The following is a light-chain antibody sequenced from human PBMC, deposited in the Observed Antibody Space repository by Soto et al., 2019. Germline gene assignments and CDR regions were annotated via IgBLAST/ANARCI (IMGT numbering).Light chain of an antibody. V-gene: IGKV1-5*03. CDR3: QQYNDNWT. J-gene: IGKJ1*01. CDR2: KAS. Sequence: DIQMTQSPSTLSASVGDRVTITCRASQSISSWLAWYQQKPGTAPKLLIYKASTLQAGVPSRFSGSGSGTEFTLTISSLQPEDFATYYCQQYNDNWTFGQGTKVDIK. CDR1: QSISSW.